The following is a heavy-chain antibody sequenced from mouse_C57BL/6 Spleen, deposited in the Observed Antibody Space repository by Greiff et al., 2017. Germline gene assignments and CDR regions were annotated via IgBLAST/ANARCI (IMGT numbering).Heavy chain of an antibody. CDR1: GFTFSDAW. Sequence: EVQGVESGGGLVQPGGSMKLSCAASGFTFSDAWMDWVRQSPEKGLEWVAEIRNKANNHATYYAESVKGRFTISRDDSKSSVYLQMNSLRAEDTGIYYCTRRPNPYFDYWGQGTTLTVSS. V-gene: IGHV6-6*01. CDR3: TRRPNPYFDY. CDR2: IRNKANNHAT. J-gene: IGHJ2*01.